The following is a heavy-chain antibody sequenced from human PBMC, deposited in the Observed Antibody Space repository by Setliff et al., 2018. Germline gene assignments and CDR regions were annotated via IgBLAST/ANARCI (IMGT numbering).Heavy chain of an antibody. CDR1: GFTFSTHA. V-gene: IGHV3-33*01. J-gene: IGHJ4*02. CDR3: ARGNSGGDY. CDR2: IWSDGNTT. D-gene: IGHD6-25*01. Sequence: QPGGSLRLSCATSGFTFSTHAMHWARQAPGKGLDWVAMIWSDGNTTYYADSVKGRFTVSRDNSKNTLYLQMNSPRAEDTAVYYCARGNSGGDYWGQGTLVTVSS.